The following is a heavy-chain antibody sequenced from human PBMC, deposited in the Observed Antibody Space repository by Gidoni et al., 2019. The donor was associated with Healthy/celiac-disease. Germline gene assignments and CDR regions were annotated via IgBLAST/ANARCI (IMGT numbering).Heavy chain of an antibody. J-gene: IGHJ4*02. D-gene: IGHD7-27*01. V-gene: IGHV6-1*01. CDR2: TYYRSKWYN. Sequence: QVQLQQSGPGLVKPSPTLSLTCAISGDSVSSNSAAWNWIRQSPSRGLEWLGRTYYRSKWYNDYAVSVKSRITINPDTSKNQFSLQLNSVTPEDTAVYYCARDLEEAKTGDGSGYFDYWGQGTLVTVSS. CDR1: GDSVSSNSAA. CDR3: ARDLEEAKTGDGSGYFDY.